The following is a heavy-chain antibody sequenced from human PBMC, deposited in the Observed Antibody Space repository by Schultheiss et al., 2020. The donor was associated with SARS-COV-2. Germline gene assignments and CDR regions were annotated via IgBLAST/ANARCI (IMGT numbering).Heavy chain of an antibody. V-gene: IGHV3-30-3*01. CDR2: ISYDGSNR. Sequence: GGSLRLSCAASGFTFSSYAMHWVRQAPGKGLEWVAVISYDGSNRYYVDSVKGRFTISRDNSKNTLYLQMNSLRAEDTAVYYCARDQAYYYDSSGYYFDYFDYWGQGTLVTVSS. J-gene: IGHJ4*02. CDR3: ARDQAYYYDSSGYYFDYFDY. D-gene: IGHD3-22*01. CDR1: GFTFSSYA.